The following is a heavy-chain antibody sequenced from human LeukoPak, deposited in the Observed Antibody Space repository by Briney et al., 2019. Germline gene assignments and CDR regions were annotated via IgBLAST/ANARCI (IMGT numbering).Heavy chain of an antibody. V-gene: IGHV3-21*01. Sequence: GGSLGLSCAASGLTFSSYSMNWVRQAPGKGLEWVSSISSSGSYIYYADSVKGRFTISRDNAKNSLYLQMNSLRAEDTAVCYCARDLRGYCSSTSCYNNGLDYWGQGTLVTVSS. CDR3: ARDLRGYCSSTSCYNNGLDY. CDR2: ISSSGSYI. CDR1: GLTFSSYS. J-gene: IGHJ4*02. D-gene: IGHD2-2*02.